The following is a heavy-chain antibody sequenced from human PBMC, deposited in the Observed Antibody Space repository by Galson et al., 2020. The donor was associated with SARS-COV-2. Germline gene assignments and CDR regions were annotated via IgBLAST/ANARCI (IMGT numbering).Heavy chain of an antibody. Sequence: PGGSLRLSCAASGFTFSSYWMSWVRQAPGKWLEWVANIKQDGSEKFYVDSVKGRFTISRDNAKNSLYLQMNSLRAEDTAVYYCARDGTYYYDSSGYYNTAIDYWGQGTLVTVSS. CDR1: GFTFSSYW. CDR3: ARDGTYYYDSSGYYNTAIDY. D-gene: IGHD3-22*01. CDR2: IKQDGSEK. J-gene: IGHJ4*02. V-gene: IGHV3-7*01.